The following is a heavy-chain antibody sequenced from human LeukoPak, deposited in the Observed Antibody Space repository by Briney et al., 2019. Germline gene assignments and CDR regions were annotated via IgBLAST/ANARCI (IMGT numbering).Heavy chain of an antibody. D-gene: IGHD5-12*01. Sequence: SETLSLTCTVSGDSISSPTSYWGWIRQPPGKGLEWIGSIHYSGSAYYNPSLKSRVTISVDTSRNQFSLSLNSVTAADTALHYCARLPSGGYDIDYWGQGTLVTVSS. V-gene: IGHV4-39*01. CDR2: IHYSGSA. CDR3: ARLPSGGYDIDY. CDR1: GDSISSPTSY. J-gene: IGHJ4*02.